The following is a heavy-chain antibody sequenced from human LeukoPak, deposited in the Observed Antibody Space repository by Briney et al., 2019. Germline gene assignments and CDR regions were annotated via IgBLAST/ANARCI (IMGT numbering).Heavy chain of an antibody. Sequence: ASVKVSCKASGGTFSSYAISWVRQAPGQGLEWMGWINPNNGGTNYDQKIQGRVAMTRDTSISTAYMAMSRLRSDDTALYDCARGGLRYGSSTSCYLRRSELDVWGKGTTVTVSS. CDR3: ARGGLRYGSSTSCYLRRSELDV. CDR1: GGTFSSYA. J-gene: IGHJ6*04. D-gene: IGHD2-2*01. CDR2: INPNNGGT. V-gene: IGHV1-2*02.